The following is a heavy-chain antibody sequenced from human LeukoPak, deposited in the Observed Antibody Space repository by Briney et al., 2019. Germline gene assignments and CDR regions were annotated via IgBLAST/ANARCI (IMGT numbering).Heavy chain of an antibody. J-gene: IGHJ4*02. V-gene: IGHV3-15*01. Sequence: GGSLRLSCAASGFTFSNAWMSWVRQAPGKGLEWVGRIKSKTEGGTTDYAAPVEGRFTISRDDSKNTLHLQLNSLKTEDTGVYYCTTLTYGGVIVFDYWGQGTLVTVSS. CDR2: IKSKTEGGTT. D-gene: IGHD3-16*02. CDR1: GFTFSNAW. CDR3: TTLTYGGVIVFDY.